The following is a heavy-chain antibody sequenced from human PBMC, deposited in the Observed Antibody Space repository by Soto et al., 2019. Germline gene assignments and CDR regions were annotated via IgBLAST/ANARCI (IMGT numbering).Heavy chain of an antibody. CDR3: ARSPRSSPYFDY. J-gene: IGHJ4*02. CDR2: IYPGDSDT. Sequence: GESLKISCKGSGYSFTSYWIGWVRQMPGKGLEWMGIIYPGDSDTRYSPSFQGQVTISADKSINTAYLQWSSLEASDSAFYYCARSPRSSPYFDYWGQGALVTVSS. V-gene: IGHV5-51*01. CDR1: GYSFTSYW. D-gene: IGHD6-13*01.